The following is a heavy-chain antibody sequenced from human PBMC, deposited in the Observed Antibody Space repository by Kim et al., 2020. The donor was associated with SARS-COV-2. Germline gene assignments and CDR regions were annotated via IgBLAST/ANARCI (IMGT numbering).Heavy chain of an antibody. CDR3: AREPYCGGDCYAGYFQH. J-gene: IGHJ1*01. D-gene: IGHD2-21*02. V-gene: IGHV3-48*02. Sequence: VKGRFTISRDDAKNSLHLQMNSLRDEDTAVYYCAREPYCGGDCYAGYFQHWGQGTLVTVSS.